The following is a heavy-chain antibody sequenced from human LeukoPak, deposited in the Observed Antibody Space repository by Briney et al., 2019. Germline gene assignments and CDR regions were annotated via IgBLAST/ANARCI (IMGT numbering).Heavy chain of an antibody. J-gene: IGHJ4*02. CDR1: GFTFSSYG. CDR3: ATPPSMVRGVSFDY. D-gene: IGHD3-10*01. Sequence: GRSLRLSCAASGFTFSSYGMHGVRQAPGKGLEWVAVIPYDGSNKYYADSVKGRFTISRDNSKNTLYLQMNSLRAEDTAVYYCATPPSMVRGVSFDYWGQGTLVTVSS. V-gene: IGHV3-30*03. CDR2: IPYDGSNK.